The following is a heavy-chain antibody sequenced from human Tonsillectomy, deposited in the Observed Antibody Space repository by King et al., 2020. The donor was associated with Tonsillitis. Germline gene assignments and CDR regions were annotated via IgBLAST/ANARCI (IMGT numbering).Heavy chain of an antibody. Sequence: VQLVESGGGVVQPGRSLRLSCAASGFTFSSYAMHWVRQAPGKGLEWMAVISYDGFDKYYADSVKGRFTISRDNSKIKLSLQMNSLRAEDTAVYYCARDQSPGDSSGYLNYWGQGTLVTVSS. D-gene: IGHD3-22*01. J-gene: IGHJ4*02. CDR1: GFTFSSYA. V-gene: IGHV3-30-3*01. CDR2: ISYDGFDK. CDR3: ARDQSPGDSSGYLNY.